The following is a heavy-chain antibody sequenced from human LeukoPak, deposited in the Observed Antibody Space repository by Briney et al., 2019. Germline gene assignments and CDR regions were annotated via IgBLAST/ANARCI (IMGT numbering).Heavy chain of an antibody. Sequence: PSETLSLTCAVSGGSFSGYEWTWIRQPPGKGLDWIGEINQSGSTDYNPSLKSRVTMSIDMSEKQFSLKLTSVTAADTAVYYCARYRGGGQNYLDFWSQGTLAIVSS. V-gene: IGHV4-34*01. D-gene: IGHD3-10*01. CDR3: ARYRGGGQNYLDF. CDR1: GGSFSGYE. J-gene: IGHJ4*02. CDR2: INQSGST.